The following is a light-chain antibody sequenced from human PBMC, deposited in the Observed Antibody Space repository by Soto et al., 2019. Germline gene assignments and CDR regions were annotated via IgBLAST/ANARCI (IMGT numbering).Light chain of an antibody. CDR1: SSDVGDYNY. J-gene: IGLJ1*01. CDR3: SSYTSSSTLV. V-gene: IGLV2-14*01. Sequence: QSALTQPASVSVSPGQSITISCTGTSSDVGDYNYVSWYQQHPGKAPKLMIYEVNNRPSGVSNRFSGSKSGNTASLTISGLQAEDEADYYCSSYTSSSTLVFGTGTKVTVL. CDR2: EVN.